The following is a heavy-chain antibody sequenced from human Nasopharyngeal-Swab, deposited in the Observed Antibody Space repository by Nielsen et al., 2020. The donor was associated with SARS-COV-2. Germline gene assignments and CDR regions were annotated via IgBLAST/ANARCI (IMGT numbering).Heavy chain of an antibody. Sequence: WIRQPPGKRLEWVANIKQDGSEKYYVDSVKGRFTISRDNAKNSLYLQMNSLRAEDTAVYYCARDDYGDYYYYMDVWGKGTTVTVSS. J-gene: IGHJ6*03. CDR3: ARDDYGDYYYYMDV. CDR2: IKQDGSEK. D-gene: IGHD4-17*01. V-gene: IGHV3-7*01.